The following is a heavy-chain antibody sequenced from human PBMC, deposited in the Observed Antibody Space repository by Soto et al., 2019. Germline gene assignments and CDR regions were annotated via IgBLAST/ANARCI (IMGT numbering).Heavy chain of an antibody. CDR2: ITSNDDK. D-gene: IGHD3-22*01. CDR3: ARALFYSDSDGYYFEFDY. Sequence: SGPTLVNPTETLTLTCSVSGFSLTDTRMGVSWIRQAPGKALEWLAHITSNDDKSYSTSLKSRLTISKDTSKSQVVLRMTNIDHVDTGRYYCARALFYSDSDGYYFEFDYWGPGTLVTVSS. V-gene: IGHV2-26*01. CDR1: GFSLTDTRMG. J-gene: IGHJ4*02.